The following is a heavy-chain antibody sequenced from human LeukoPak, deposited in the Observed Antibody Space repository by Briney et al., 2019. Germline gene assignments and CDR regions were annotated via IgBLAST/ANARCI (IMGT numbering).Heavy chain of an antibody. D-gene: IGHD6-19*01. J-gene: IGHJ4*02. CDR2: ISDSGSTT. V-gene: IGHV3-23*01. CDR3: AKDHSNGWYWLVY. Sequence: GGSLRLSCAGSGFTFSSYAMAWVRQAPGKGLEWVSGISDSGSTTDYADSVKGRFTISRDNSKNTLYLQMNSLRAEDTAVYYCAKDHSNGWYWLVYWGQGTLVTVSS. CDR1: GFTFSSYA.